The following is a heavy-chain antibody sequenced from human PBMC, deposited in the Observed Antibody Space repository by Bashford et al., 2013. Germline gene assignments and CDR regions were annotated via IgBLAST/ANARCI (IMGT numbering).Heavy chain of an antibody. D-gene: IGHD3-3*01. CDR2: LLQWEH. V-gene: IGHV4-4*02. CDR1: VAPSAVVTG. Sequence: SSETPVPHPALSLVAPSAVVTGGVGSASPQEGPGVDWVHLLQWEHLLQPSLKSLVTISVDTSKNQFSLKLSSVTAADTAVYYCARATRGDFWSGYLHNWFDPWGQGTLVTVSS. J-gene: IGHJ5*02. CDR3: ARATRGDFWSGYLHNWFDP.